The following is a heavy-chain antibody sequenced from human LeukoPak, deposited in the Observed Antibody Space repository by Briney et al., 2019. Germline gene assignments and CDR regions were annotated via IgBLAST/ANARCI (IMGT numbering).Heavy chain of an antibody. V-gene: IGHV4-59*08. D-gene: IGHD4-23*01. J-gene: IGHJ4*02. Sequence: SETLSLTCTVSGGSISTYYWSWIRQPPGKVLEWIGYIHYTGSTNYNPFLKSGVTISGDTSKNQFSLKMTSVTVADTAVYYCARISRVTTVVTPEFDYWGQGTLVTVSS. CDR1: GGSISTYY. CDR3: ARISRVTTVVTPEFDY. CDR2: IHYTGST.